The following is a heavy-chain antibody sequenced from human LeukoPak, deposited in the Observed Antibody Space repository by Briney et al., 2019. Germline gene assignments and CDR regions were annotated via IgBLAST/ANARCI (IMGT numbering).Heavy chain of an antibody. CDR1: GFTFSSYA. J-gene: IGHJ4*02. V-gene: IGHV3-23*01. CDR3: ATDRKYSGYEAGYFDY. CDR2: SIGSGGST. Sequence: GGSLRLSCPASGFTFSSYARSGVGQAPGKGLDGVSASIGSGGSTYYAGSMKGRFTISSDNSKNTLYLQMNSLRAEDTAVYYCATDRKYSGYEAGYFDYWGQGPLVTVSS. D-gene: IGHD5-12*01.